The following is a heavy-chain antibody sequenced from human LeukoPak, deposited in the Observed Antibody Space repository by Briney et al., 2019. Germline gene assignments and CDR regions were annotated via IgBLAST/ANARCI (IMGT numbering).Heavy chain of an antibody. CDR1: GGSISSSIYY. V-gene: IGHV4-39*07. Sequence: SETLSLTCTVSGGSISSSIYYWGWIRQPPGKGLEWIGRIYYSGSTYYNPSLKSRVTISVDTSKNQFSLKLSSVTAADTAVYYCARDYSSSDFYRAAHGVDPWGQGTLVTVSS. CDR2: IYYSGST. CDR3: ARDYSSSDFYRAAHGVDP. J-gene: IGHJ5*02. D-gene: IGHD6-6*01.